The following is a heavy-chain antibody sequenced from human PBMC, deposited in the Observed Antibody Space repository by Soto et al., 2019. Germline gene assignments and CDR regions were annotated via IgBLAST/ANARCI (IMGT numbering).Heavy chain of an antibody. CDR2: VIPIFGTS. CDR1: GGTFSSDA. Sequence: ASVKVSCKAAGGTFSSDAISWVRQAPVEGVEWMGGVIPIFGTSNYAQKFQGRVTITADESPSTAYMELSSLRSEDTGVYYCARGAQLAPYYYFDYWGQGTLVTVSS. J-gene: IGHJ4*02. CDR3: ARGAQLAPYYYFDY. D-gene: IGHD6-6*01. V-gene: IGHV1-69*13.